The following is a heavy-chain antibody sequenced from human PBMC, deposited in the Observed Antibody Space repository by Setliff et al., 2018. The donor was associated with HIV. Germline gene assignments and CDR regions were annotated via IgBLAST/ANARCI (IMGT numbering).Heavy chain of an antibody. CDR1: GGSFSGHY. V-gene: IGHV4-34*01. D-gene: IGHD3-10*01. J-gene: IGHJ5*02. CDR2: INRNGNT. CDR3: ARVITMVWTTFDP. Sequence: SETLSLTCAVYGGSFSGHYWSWIRQPPGKGLEWIGEINRNGNTNYNPSLKSRVTISLDKSKNHFSLELRSVTAADTAVYYCARVITMVWTTFDPWGQGTLVTVSS.